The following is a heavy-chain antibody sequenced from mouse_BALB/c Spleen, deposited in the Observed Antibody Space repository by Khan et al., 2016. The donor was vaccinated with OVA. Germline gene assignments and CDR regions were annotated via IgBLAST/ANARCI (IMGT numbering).Heavy chain of an antibody. CDR3: ASELGRYYAMDY. CDR1: GYSITRDYA. J-gene: IGHJ4*01. D-gene: IGHD4-1*01. V-gene: IGHV3-2*02. CDR2: ISNSGST. Sequence: EVQLQESGPGLVKPSQSLFLTCTVTGYSITRDYAWNWIRQFPGNKLEWMGYISNSGSTSYNPSLKSRISITRDTSKNQFFLQLNSVTTEDTATYYCASELGRYYAMDYWGQGTSVTVSS.